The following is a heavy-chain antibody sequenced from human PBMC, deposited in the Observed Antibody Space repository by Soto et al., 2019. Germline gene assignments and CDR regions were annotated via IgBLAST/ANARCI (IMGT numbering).Heavy chain of an antibody. CDR2: IYYSGLT. V-gene: IGHV4-39*01. D-gene: IGHD2-2*01. Sequence: SETLSLTCTVSNDSVLTSIYYWAWLRQPPGKGLEWIATIYYSGLTYYNPSLQSRVTISIDTSKNQFSLSLRSVTAADTAVYYCARNWNIAMVPAAYFDSWGQGTLVTVSS. J-gene: IGHJ4*02. CDR3: ARNWNIAMVPAAYFDS. CDR1: NDSVLTSIYY.